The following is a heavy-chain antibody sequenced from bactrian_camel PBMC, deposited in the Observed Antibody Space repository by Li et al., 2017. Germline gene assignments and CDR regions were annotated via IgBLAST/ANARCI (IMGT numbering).Heavy chain of an antibody. D-gene: IGHD6*01. CDR3: ATLLGWYVAFDI. CDR1: GLDFSSWY. J-gene: IGHJ4*01. Sequence: HVQLVESGGGLVQPGGSLRLSCAASGLDFSSWYMAWVRQAPGKGLEWVSTISSDGKNIHYADSVKGRFTISRDNAKDTVYQQMSSLKSEDTALYYCATLLGWYVAFDIWGQGTQVTV. CDR2: ISSDGKNI. V-gene: IGHV3-2*01.